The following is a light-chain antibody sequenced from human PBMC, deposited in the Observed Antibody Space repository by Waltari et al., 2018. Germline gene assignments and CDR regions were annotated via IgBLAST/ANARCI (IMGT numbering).Light chain of an antibody. CDR1: SSDVGNYNY. V-gene: IGLV2-11*01. CDR3: CSYAGSYTFVI. Sequence: QSALTQPRSVSASPGQSVTISCTGTSSDVGNYNYVSCYQQLPHKAPKLMINDVRGRPSGVPDRFACSKSSNAASLTSAGLLSEDEADYYCCSYAGSYTFVIFGGGTKLTVL. CDR2: DVR. J-gene: IGLJ2*01.